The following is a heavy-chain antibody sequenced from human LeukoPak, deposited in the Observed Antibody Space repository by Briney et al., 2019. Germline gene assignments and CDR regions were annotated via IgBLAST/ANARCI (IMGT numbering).Heavy chain of an antibody. CDR3: ARLSAAAVDY. J-gene: IGHJ4*02. CDR1: GDSVSEYY. CDR2: IYYSGST. Sequence: SETLSLTCSVSGDSVSEYYWSWIRQPPGKGLEWIGYIYYSGSTNYNPSLKSRVTISVDTSKNQFSLKLSSVTAADTAVYYCARLSAAAVDYWGQGTLVTVSS. V-gene: IGHV4-59*02. D-gene: IGHD6-13*01.